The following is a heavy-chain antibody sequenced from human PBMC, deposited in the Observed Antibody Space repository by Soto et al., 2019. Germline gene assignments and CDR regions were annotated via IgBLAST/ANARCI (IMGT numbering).Heavy chain of an antibody. CDR3: ARVAVSDYDSSGYPDC. D-gene: IGHD3-22*01. Sequence: QLQESGSGLVKPSQILSLTCDVSGDSITSGGYSWGWIRQPPGRGLEWIGYIYHSGSALYNPSLKRRVTIVGDRSKNEFSLKVNYVTAADTAVYYCARVAVSDYDSSGYPDCWGQGILVTVSS. J-gene: IGHJ4*02. CDR2: IYHSGSA. V-gene: IGHV4-30-2*01. CDR1: GDSITSGGYS.